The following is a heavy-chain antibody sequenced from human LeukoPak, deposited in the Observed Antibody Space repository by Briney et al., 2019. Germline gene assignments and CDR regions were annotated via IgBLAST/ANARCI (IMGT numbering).Heavy chain of an antibody. CDR1: GFTFSSYD. V-gene: IGHV3-13*04. J-gene: IGHJ4*02. D-gene: IGHD3-10*01. CDR2: IGPAGDT. CDR3: ARARFRAGSGSYYNDY. Sequence: GGSLRLSCAASGFTFSSYDMHCVRQATGKGLEWVSAIGPAGDTYYPGSVKGRFTISRENAKNSLYLQMNSLRAGDTAVYYCARARFRAGSGSYYNDYWGQGTLVAVSS.